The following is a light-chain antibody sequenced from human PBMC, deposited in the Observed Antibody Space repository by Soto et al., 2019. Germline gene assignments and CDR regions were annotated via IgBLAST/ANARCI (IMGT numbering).Light chain of an antibody. J-gene: IGLJ1*01. V-gene: IGLV2-8*01. CDR3: SSYAGSNTFV. CDR2: DVD. CDR1: SSDVGGYDS. Sequence: QSVLTQPPSASGSPGQSVTVSCSGTSSDVGGYDSVSWYQHHPGKVPKLIIFDVDKWPSGVPDRFSGFKSGNTASLTVSGLRAEDEADYYCSSYAGSNTFVFGGGTKVTVL.